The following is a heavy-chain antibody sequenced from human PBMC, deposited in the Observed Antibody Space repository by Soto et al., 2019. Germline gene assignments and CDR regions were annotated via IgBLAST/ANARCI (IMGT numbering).Heavy chain of an antibody. V-gene: IGHV4-31*03. CDR3: ARDLEGRYFDWLHHGAFDI. CDR2: IYYSGST. D-gene: IGHD3-9*01. CDR1: GGSISSGGYY. Sequence: SETLSLTCTVSGGSISSGGYYWILIRQHPGKGLEWIGYIYYSGSTYYNPSLKSRVTISVDTSKNQFSLKLSSVTAADTAVYYCARDLEGRYFDWLHHGAFDIWGQGAMVTVSS. J-gene: IGHJ3*02.